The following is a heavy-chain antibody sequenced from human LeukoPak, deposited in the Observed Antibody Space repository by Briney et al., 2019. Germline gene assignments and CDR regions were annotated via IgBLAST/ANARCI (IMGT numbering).Heavy chain of an antibody. J-gene: IGHJ3*02. CDR3: ASVTTVTTKGHGAFDI. Sequence: SETLSLTCTVSGGSISSYYWSWIRQPPGKGLKWIGNIYYSGYTTYSPSLRSRVTISVDTSKNQFSLKLSSVTAADTAVYYCASVTTVTTKGHGAFDIWGLGTMVTVSS. D-gene: IGHD4-17*01. CDR2: IYYSGYT. V-gene: IGHV4-59*12. CDR1: GGSISSYY.